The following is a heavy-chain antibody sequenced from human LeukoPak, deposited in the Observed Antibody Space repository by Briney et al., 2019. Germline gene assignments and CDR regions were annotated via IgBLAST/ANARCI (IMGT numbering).Heavy chain of an antibody. V-gene: IGHV4-34*01. CDR2: INHSGST. D-gene: IGHD2-21*02. CDR1: GGSFSGYY. CDR3: ARVPGGGDRVNDY. Sequence: SETLSLTCAVYGGSFSGYYWSWIRQPPGKGLEWIGEINHSGSTNYNPSLKSRVTISVDTSKNQFSLKLSSVTAADTAVYYCARVPGGGDRVNDYWGQGTLVTVSS. J-gene: IGHJ4*02.